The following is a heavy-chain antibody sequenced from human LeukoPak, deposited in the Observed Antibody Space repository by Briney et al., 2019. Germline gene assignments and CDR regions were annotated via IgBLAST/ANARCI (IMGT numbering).Heavy chain of an antibody. CDR2: VNPNSGGT. D-gene: IGHD3-22*01. Sequence: GASVKVSCKASGYTFTGYYMHWARQAPGQGLEWMGWVNPNSGGTNYAQKFQGRVTMTRDTSISTAYMELSRLRSDDTAVYYCARVRDYYDSSGYYIDYWGQGTLVTVSS. CDR1: GYTFTGYY. J-gene: IGHJ4*02. V-gene: IGHV1-2*02. CDR3: ARVRDYYDSSGYYIDY.